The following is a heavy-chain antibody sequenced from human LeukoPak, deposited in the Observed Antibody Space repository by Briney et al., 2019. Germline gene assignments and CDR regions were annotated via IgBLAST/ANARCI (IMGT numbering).Heavy chain of an antibody. CDR1: GFTFSSYG. J-gene: IGHJ3*01. CDR2: IRYDGSNK. D-gene: IGHD2-15*01. Sequence: GGSLSLSCAASGFTFSSYGMHWVRQAPGKGLEWVAFIRYDGSNKYYADSVEGRFTISRDNSKNTLYLQMNSLRAEDTAVYYCAKDGGYCSGGSCYSDAFDVWGQGTMVTVSS. CDR3: AKDGGYCSGGSCYSDAFDV. V-gene: IGHV3-30*02.